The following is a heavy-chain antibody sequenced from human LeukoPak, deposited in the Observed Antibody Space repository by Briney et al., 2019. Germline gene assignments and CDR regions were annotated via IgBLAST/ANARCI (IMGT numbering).Heavy chain of an antibody. Sequence: SSDALSLTCAVSGDSLSRSDWWAWFRQPPGKGREWLGNIYYSGRIYHNPSLQTRLIMSVDSSKNQFSLRLVSVTAADTAVYYCSKTRSGTYYGHSFDVWGQGKLVIVSS. J-gene: IGHJ3*01. CDR3: SKTRSGTYYGHSFDV. CDR2: IYYSGRI. CDR1: GDSLSRSDW. V-gene: IGHV4-28*05. D-gene: IGHD1-26*01.